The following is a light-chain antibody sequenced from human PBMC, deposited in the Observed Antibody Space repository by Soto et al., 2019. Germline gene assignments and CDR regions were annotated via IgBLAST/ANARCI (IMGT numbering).Light chain of an antibody. CDR1: SSDVGGYNY. V-gene: IGLV2-14*01. J-gene: IGLJ1*01. CDR3: SSYTSSSTASYV. CDR2: EVS. Sequence: QSALTQPASVSGSPGQSITISCTGTSSDVGGYNYVSWYQQHPGKAPKLMVYEVSNRPSGVSSRFSGSKSGTTASLTISGLQPEDEADYYCSSYTSSSTASYVFGTGTKLTVL.